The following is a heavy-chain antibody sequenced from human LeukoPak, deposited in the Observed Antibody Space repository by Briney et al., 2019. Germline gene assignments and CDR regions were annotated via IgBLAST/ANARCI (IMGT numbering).Heavy chain of an antibody. CDR1: GGSISSYY. D-gene: IGHD3-22*01. CDR3: ARDQRAYYYDSSGYTDAFDI. V-gene: IGHV4-59*12. Sequence: SETLSLTCTVSGGSISSYYWSWIRQPPGKGLERIGYIYYSGSTNYNPSLKSRVTISVDTSKNQFSLKLSSVTAADTAVYYCARDQRAYYYDSSGYTDAFDIWGQGTMVTVSS. CDR2: IYYSGST. J-gene: IGHJ3*02.